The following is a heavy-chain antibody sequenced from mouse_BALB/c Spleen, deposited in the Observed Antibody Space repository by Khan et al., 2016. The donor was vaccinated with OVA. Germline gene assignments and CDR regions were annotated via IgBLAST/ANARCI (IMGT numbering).Heavy chain of an antibody. J-gene: IGHJ3*01. CDR1: GYIFTSYW. V-gene: IGHV1S132*01. CDR3: ARGGASDEAWFAY. Sequence: QVRLQQSGAELVRPGASVKLSCKTSGYIFTSYWIHWVKKRSGQGLEWIARIYPGTGSIYYNEKFKGKATLMADKSSSTAFMQLSRLKSENSAVYFCARGGASDEAWFAYWGQGTLVTVSA. CDR2: IYPGTGSI.